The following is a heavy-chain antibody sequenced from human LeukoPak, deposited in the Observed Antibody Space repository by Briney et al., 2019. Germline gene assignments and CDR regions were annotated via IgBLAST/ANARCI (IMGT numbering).Heavy chain of an antibody. Sequence: SETLSLTCAFYGWSFSGYYWSWIRQPPGKGLEWIGEINHSGSTNYNPSLKSRVTISVDTSKNKFSLKLSSVTAADPAVYYCAGARYYDYIWGSYRLGYFDYWGQGTLVTVSS. J-gene: IGHJ4*02. D-gene: IGHD3-16*02. CDR2: INHSGST. V-gene: IGHV4-34*01. CDR3: AGARYYDYIWGSYRLGYFDY. CDR1: GWSFSGYY.